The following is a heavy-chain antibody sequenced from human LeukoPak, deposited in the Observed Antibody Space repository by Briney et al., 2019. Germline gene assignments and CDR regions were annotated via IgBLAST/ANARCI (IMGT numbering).Heavy chain of an antibody. V-gene: IGHV1-69*05. J-gene: IGHJ4*02. Sequence: GASVTVSCKGSGGTFSSYDISWVRQAPGQGLDWLGRIIPIFGTANYGQSFKDRVTMTTDTYTNTAYMELRSLRSDDTAVYYCAGSLGYCTSNVCYLKYWGQGTLVTVSS. CDR1: GGTFSSYD. CDR3: AGSLGYCTSNVCYLKY. D-gene: IGHD2-8*01. CDR2: IIPIFGTA.